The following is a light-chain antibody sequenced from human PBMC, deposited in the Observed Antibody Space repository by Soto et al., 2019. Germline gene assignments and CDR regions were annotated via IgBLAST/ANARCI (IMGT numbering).Light chain of an antibody. CDR2: EVN. Sequence: QSALTQPASVSGSPGQSITISCTGSSSDVGNYDYVSWYQQGPGKAPKLIIYEVNNRPSGVSNRFSGSKSGNTASLTIFGLRTEDEANYYCISYTSINTWVFGGGTKVTVL. CDR3: ISYTSINTWV. V-gene: IGLV2-14*01. J-gene: IGLJ3*02. CDR1: SSDVGNYDY.